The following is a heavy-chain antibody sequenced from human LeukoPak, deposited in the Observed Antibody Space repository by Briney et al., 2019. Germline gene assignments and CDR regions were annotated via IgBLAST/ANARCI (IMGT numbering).Heavy chain of an antibody. Sequence: PSETLSLTCTVSGGSISSSSYYWGWIRQPPGKGLEWIGSIYYSGSTYYNPSLKSRVTISVDTSKNQFSLKLSSVIVADTAVYYCARGGGTNYDFWSGYSYSFDYWGQGTLVTVSS. J-gene: IGHJ4*02. CDR2: IYYSGST. CDR3: ARGGGTNYDFWSGYSYSFDY. CDR1: GGSISSSSYY. D-gene: IGHD3-3*01. V-gene: IGHV4-39*07.